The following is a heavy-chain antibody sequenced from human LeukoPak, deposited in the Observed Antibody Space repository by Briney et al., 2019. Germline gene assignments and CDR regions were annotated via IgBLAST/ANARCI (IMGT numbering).Heavy chain of an antibody. CDR3: AKGAYDYIEIAYFDY. D-gene: IGHD5-12*01. CDR1: GFMFSTYA. Sequence: PGGSLRLSCAASGFMFSTYAMSWVRQAPGKGLEWVSSISGSGGSTYYADSVKGRFTISRDKSKNTLYLQMNSLRADDTAVYYCAKGAYDYIEIAYFDYWGQGSLVTVSS. V-gene: IGHV3-23*01. J-gene: IGHJ4*02. CDR2: ISGSGGST.